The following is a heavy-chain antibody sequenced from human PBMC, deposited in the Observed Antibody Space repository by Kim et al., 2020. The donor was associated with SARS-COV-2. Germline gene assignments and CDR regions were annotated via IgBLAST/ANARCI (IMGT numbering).Heavy chain of an antibody. V-gene: IGHV1-18*04. CDR2: ISAYNGNT. D-gene: IGHD2-2*01. CDR3: ARGGCSSTSCYLGFVDYYYCMDV. CDR1: GYTFTSYG. J-gene: IGHJ6*02. Sequence: ASVKVSCKASGYTFTSYGISWVRQAPGQGLEWMGWISAYNGNTNYAQKLQGRVTMTTDTSTSTAYMELRSLRSDDTAVYYCARGGCSSTSCYLGFVDYYYCMDVWGQGTTVTVSS.